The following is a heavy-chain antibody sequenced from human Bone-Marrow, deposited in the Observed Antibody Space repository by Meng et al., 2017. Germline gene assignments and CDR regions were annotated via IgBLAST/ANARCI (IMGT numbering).Heavy chain of an antibody. J-gene: IGHJ5*02. V-gene: IGHV3-21*01. CDR2: ISSSSSYI. D-gene: IGHD2-15*01. Sequence: GESLKISCAASGFTFSSYSMNWVRQAPGTGLEWVSSISSSSSYIYYADSVKGRFTISRDNAKNSLYLQMNSLRAEDTAVYYCASGKGYCSGGSCRFDPWGQGTLVTVSS. CDR1: GFTFSSYS. CDR3: ASGKGYCSGGSCRFDP.